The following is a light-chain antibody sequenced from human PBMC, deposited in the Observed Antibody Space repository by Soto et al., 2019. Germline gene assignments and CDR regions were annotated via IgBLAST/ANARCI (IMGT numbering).Light chain of an antibody. V-gene: IGKV1-39*01. J-gene: IGKJ1*01. CDR3: HQTYSPPYT. CDR1: QSIDTH. Sequence: DIRMTQSPSSLSASVGDRVTITCRASQSIDTHLNWYQQHPGKAPNALIYEASNLQSGVPSRFSGSGSGTDFTLTISGLQPDDSSTYYCHQTYSPPYTFGQGTKVEIK. CDR2: EAS.